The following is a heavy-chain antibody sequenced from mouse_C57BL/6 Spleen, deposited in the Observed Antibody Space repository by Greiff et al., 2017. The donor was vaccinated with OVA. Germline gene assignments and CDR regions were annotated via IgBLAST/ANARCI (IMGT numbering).Heavy chain of an antibody. Sequence: VQLKQPGAELVKPGASVKLSCKASGYTFTSYWMHWVKQRPGQGLEWIGMIHPNSGSTNYNEKFKSKATLTVDKSSSTAYMQLSSLTSEDSAVYYCASFYYSNYEAYWGQGTLVTVSA. D-gene: IGHD2-5*01. J-gene: IGHJ3*01. CDR1: GYTFTSYW. V-gene: IGHV1-64*01. CDR3: ASFYYSNYEAY. CDR2: IHPNSGST.